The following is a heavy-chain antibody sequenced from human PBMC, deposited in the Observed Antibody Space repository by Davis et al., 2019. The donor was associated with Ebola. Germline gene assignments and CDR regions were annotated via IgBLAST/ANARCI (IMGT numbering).Heavy chain of an antibody. Sequence: GESLKISCAASGFTFSNFALSWVRQAPGKGLECVSAISDSGGNAYYADSAKGRFTISRDNSKNTLYLQMNSLRAEDTAVYYCAKCKGEAVAGIPVGRYWGQGTLVTVSS. D-gene: IGHD6-19*01. CDR1: GFTFSNFA. CDR3: AKCKGEAVAGIPVGRY. J-gene: IGHJ4*02. CDR2: ISDSGGNA. V-gene: IGHV3-23*01.